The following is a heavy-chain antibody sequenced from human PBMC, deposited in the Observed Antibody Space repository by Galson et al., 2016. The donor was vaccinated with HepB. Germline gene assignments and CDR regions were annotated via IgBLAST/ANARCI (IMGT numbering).Heavy chain of an antibody. V-gene: IGHV3-23*01. CDR3: AKTPYSSGSECYFDY. Sequence: SLRLSCAASGFTFSSYAMSWVRQAPGKGLEWVSVISDSGGSTYYADSVKGRSTVSRNNSKNTLHLQMSSRRAEDTAVYYCAKTPYSSGSECYFDYWGQGTQVTVSS. J-gene: IGHJ4*02. CDR1: GFTFSSYA. CDR2: ISDSGGST. D-gene: IGHD6-19*01.